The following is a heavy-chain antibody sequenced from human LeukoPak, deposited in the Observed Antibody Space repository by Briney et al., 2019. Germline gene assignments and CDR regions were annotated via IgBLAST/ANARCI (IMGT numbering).Heavy chain of an antibody. D-gene: IGHD3-22*01. CDR2: SYSSGST. J-gene: IGHJ4*02. V-gene: IGHV4-61*02. Sequence: PSETLSLTCTVSGGSISSCSDYCSWIPQPAGKGLEWIGRSYSSGSTNYNPSLKSRVSISVDTSKNQFSLRLSSVTAADTAVYYCARGSRYSSGYDYIDQWGQGTLVTVSS. CDR1: GGSISSCSDY. CDR3: ARGSRYSSGYDYIDQ.